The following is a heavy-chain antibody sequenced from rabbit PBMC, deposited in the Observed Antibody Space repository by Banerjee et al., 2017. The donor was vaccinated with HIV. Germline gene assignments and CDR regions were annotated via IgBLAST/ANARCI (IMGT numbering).Heavy chain of an antibody. CDR1: GFTLSSSYW. V-gene: IGHV1S45*01. D-gene: IGHD2-1*01. Sequence: QEQLEESGGDLVKPEGSLTLTCKASGFTLSSSYWIYWVRQAPGKGLEWIGCINTGDGSTYYASWAKGRFTISKTSSTTVTLQMTSLTAADTATYFCARGWITMTMNLWGPGTLVTVS. CDR3: ARGWITMTMNL. J-gene: IGHJ4*01. CDR2: INTGDGST.